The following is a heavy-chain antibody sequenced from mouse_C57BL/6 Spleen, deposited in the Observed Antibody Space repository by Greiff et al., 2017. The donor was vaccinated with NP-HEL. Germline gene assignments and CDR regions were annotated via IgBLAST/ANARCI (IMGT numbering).Heavy chain of an antibody. D-gene: IGHD2-13*01. CDR3: AREDYYWSFDV. J-gene: IGHJ1*03. Sequence: EVKLMESGPGLVKPSQSLSLTCSVTGYSITSGYYWNWIRQFPGNKLEWMGYISYDGSNNYNPTLKTPISITRDTSKNQFFLKLNSVTTEDTATYYCAREDYYWSFDVWGTGTTVTVSS. V-gene: IGHV3-6*01. CDR2: ISYDGSN. CDR1: GYSITSGYY.